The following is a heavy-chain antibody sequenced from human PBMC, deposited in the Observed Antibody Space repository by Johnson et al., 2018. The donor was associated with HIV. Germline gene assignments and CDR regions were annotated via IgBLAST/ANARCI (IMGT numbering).Heavy chain of an antibody. D-gene: IGHD5-12*01. J-gene: IGHJ3*02. Sequence: QVQLVEYGGGVVQPGRSLRLSCADSGSTFRGYALHWVRQAPGKGLEWVAVISYDGSNEYYADYVKARFNISKDNSKTTLYLQMHSLRGADTAVYYCARDPGYVGRPFDAFDIWGQGTMVIVSS. CDR2: ISYDGSNE. CDR1: GSTFRGYA. CDR3: ARDPGYVGRPFDAFDI. V-gene: IGHV3-30*04.